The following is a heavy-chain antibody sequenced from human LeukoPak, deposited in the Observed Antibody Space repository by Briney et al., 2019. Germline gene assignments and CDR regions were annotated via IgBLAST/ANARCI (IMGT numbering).Heavy chain of an antibody. CDR1: GFTFSSYA. V-gene: IGHV3-23*01. D-gene: IGHD1-26*01. Sequence: SGGSLRLSCAASGFTFSSYAMSWVRQAPGKGLEWVSAISGSGGSTYYADSVKGRFTISRDNSKNTLYLQMNSLRAEDTAVYYCAKALGATRVDYYFDYWGQGTLVTVSS. J-gene: IGHJ4*02. CDR3: AKALGATRVDYYFDY. CDR2: ISGSGGST.